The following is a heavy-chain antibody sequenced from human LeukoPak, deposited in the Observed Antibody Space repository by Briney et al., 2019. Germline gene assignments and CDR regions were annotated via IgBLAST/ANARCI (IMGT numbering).Heavy chain of an antibody. J-gene: IGHJ5*02. CDR3: ARDRERSSNSSIGWFDP. V-gene: IGHV1-69*05. D-gene: IGHD6-6*01. Sequence: SVKVSCKASGGTFSSYAISWVRQAPGQGLEWMGGIIPIFGTANYAQKFQGRVTITTDESTSTAYMELSSLRSEDTAVYYCARDRERSSNSSIGWFDPWGQGTLVTVSS. CDR1: GGTFSSYA. CDR2: IIPIFGTA.